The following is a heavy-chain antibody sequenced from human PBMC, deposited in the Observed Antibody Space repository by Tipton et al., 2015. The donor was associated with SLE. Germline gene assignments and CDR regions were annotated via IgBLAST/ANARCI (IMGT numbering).Heavy chain of an antibody. Sequence: TLSLTCTVSGGSISSSSYYWGWIRHPPGKGLEWVGSIYYSGSTYYNPSLKSRVTISVDTSKNQFSLKLSPVTAADTAVYYCASGTYSSGWWNAFDIWGQGTMVTVSS. CDR2: IYYSGST. CDR3: ASGTYSSGWWNAFDI. J-gene: IGHJ3*02. V-gene: IGHV4-39*01. D-gene: IGHD6-19*01. CDR1: GGSISSSSYY.